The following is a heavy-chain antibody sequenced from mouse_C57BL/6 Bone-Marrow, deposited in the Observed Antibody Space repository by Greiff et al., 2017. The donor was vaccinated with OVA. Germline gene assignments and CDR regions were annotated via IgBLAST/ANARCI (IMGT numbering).Heavy chain of an antibody. Sequence: EVKLVESGPELVKPGDSVKISCKASGYSFTGYFMNWVMQSHGKSLEWIGRINPYNGDTFYNQKFKGKATLTVDKSSSTAHMELRSLTSEDSAVYYCARSSYYYGSTWFAYWGQGTLVTVSA. CDR3: ARSSYYYGSTWFAY. J-gene: IGHJ3*01. D-gene: IGHD1-1*01. CDR1: GYSFTGYF. CDR2: INPYNGDT. V-gene: IGHV1-20*01.